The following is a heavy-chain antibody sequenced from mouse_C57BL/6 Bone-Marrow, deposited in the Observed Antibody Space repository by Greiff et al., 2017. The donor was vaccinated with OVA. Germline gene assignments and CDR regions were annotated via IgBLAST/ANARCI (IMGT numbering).Heavy chain of an antibody. Sequence: VQLQESGAELVRPGTSVKVSCKASGYSFTNYLIEWVKQRPGQGLEWIGVINPGSGGTNYNEKFKGKATLTADKSSSTAYMQLSSLTSEDSAVYFCARSYYYGSRVAYWGQGTLVTVSA. V-gene: IGHV1-54*01. D-gene: IGHD1-1*01. CDR2: INPGSGGT. CDR3: ARSYYYGSRVAY. CDR1: GYSFTNYL. J-gene: IGHJ3*01.